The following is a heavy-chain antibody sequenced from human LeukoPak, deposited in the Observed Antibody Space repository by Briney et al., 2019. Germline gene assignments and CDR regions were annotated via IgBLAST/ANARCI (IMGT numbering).Heavy chain of an antibody. CDR3: GKTTVGYSSGRYPGWPVDY. J-gene: IGHJ4*02. V-gene: IGHV3-23*01. CDR2: IFGSGGSP. CDR1: GFTFNSYA. D-gene: IGHD2-15*01. Sequence: PGGSLRLSRAASGFTFNSYAMYWVRQAPGKGLEWISGIFGSGGSPHYADSVKGRFTTSRDNFQNTVYLQLGSLRVEDTAVYYCGKTTVGYSSGRYPGWPVDYWGQGALVTVSS.